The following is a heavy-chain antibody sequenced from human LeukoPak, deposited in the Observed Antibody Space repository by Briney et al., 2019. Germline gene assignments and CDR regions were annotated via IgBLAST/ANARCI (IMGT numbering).Heavy chain of an antibody. Sequence: SVKVSCKASGGTFTSYSMSWVRQAPGQGLEWMGGIIPIFGAANYAQKFQGRVTITTDESTSTAYMELSSLRSEDTAVYYCATRGSYDAFDIWGQGTMVTVSS. J-gene: IGHJ3*02. CDR3: ATRGSYDAFDI. V-gene: IGHV1-69*05. D-gene: IGHD1-26*01. CDR2: IIPIFGAA. CDR1: GGTFTSYS.